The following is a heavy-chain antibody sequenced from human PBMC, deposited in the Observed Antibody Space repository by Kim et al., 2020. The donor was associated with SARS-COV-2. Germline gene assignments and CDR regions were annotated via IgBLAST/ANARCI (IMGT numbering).Heavy chain of an antibody. D-gene: IGHD3-22*01. J-gene: IGHJ4*02. Sequence: GGSLRLSCAASGFTFSSYAMSWVRQAPGKGLEWVSAISGSGGSTYYADSVKGRFTISRDNSKNTLYLQMNSLRAEDTAVYYCAKMGDGGYYDSSGYYYIGYWGQGTLVTVSS. CDR3: AKMGDGGYYDSSGYYYIGY. V-gene: IGHV3-23*01. CDR1: GFTFSSYA. CDR2: ISGSGGST.